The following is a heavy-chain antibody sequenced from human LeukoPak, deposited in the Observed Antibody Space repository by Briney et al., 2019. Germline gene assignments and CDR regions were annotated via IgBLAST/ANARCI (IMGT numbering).Heavy chain of an antibody. CDR3: ASLYSRGWTRDY. D-gene: IGHD6-19*01. CDR2: IKQDGSEK. V-gene: IGHV3-7*01. CDR1: GFTFSSYW. J-gene: IGHJ4*02. Sequence: GGSLRLSCAASGFTFSSYWMSWVRQAPGKGLEWVANIKQDGSEKYYVDSVKGRFTISRNNAKNSLYLQMNSLRTEDTAVYYCASLYSRGWTRDYWGQGTLVTVSS.